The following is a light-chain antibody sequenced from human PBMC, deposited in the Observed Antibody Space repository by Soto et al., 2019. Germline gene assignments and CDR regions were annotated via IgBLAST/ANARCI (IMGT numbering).Light chain of an antibody. CDR3: QQSDSIPYT. CDR2: GAA. CDR1: QSIRSY. V-gene: IGKV1-39*01. Sequence: DIQMTQSPSSLSASVGDKVTITCRASQSIRSYLNWYQQKPGKAPKLLIFGAASLQSGVPSKFSGSGSGTDFTLTIINLQPKDFAIYYCQQSDSIPYTFGQGTKVEIK. J-gene: IGKJ2*01.